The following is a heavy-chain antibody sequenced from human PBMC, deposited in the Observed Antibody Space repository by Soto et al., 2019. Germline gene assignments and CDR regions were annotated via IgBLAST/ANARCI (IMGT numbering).Heavy chain of an antibody. V-gene: IGHV6-1*01. D-gene: IGHD6-6*01. CDR2: TYHRSKWYN. CDR1: GDSVSSNSAA. CDR3: ARDFYSSSSYYYYYYGMDV. J-gene: IGHJ6*02. Sequence: SQTLSLTCVISGDSVSSNSAAWNWIRQSPSRGLEWLGRTYHRSKWYNDYAVSVKSRITINPDTSKNQFSLQLNSVTPEDTAVYYCARDFYSSSSYYYYYYGMDVWGQGTTVTVSS.